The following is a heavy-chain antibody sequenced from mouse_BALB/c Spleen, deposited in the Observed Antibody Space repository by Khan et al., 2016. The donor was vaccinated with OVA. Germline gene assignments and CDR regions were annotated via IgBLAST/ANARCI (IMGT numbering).Heavy chain of an antibody. V-gene: IGHV1-77*01. CDR3: ARRNYFGYTFAY. CDR1: GYTFTDYY. D-gene: IGHD1-2*01. Sequence: VQLQESGAELARPGASVKLSCKASGYTFTDYYINWVKLRTGQGLEWIGEISPRSGDTYYNERFKGKATLTADKSSSTAYMQLSSLTSEASADYYCARRNYFGYTFAYWGQGTLVTVSA. CDR2: ISPRSGDT. J-gene: IGHJ3*01.